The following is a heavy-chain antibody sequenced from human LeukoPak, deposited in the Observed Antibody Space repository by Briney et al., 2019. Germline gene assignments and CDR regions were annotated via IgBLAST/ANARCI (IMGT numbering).Heavy chain of an antibody. Sequence: GGSLRLSCAASGFTLSDHFMDWVRQAPGKGLEWVGRIRKKPNSYTTEYAASVKGRFTFSRDDSKNSLYLQMNILETEDTAVYYCARVSAITGATDALDFWGQGTMVTVSS. CDR3: ARVSAITGATDALDF. J-gene: IGHJ3*01. CDR2: IRKKPNSYTT. D-gene: IGHD1-20*01. V-gene: IGHV3-72*01. CDR1: GFTLSDHF.